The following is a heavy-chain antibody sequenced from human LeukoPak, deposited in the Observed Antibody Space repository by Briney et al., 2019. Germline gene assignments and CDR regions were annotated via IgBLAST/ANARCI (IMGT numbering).Heavy chain of an antibody. J-gene: IGHJ4*02. Sequence: PGGSLRLYCAASGFTVSSNYMSWVRQAPGKGLEWVSVIYSGGSTYYADSVKGRFTISRDNSKNTLYLQMNSLRAEDTAVYYCASWYYNEYYFDYWGQGTLVTVSS. CDR2: IYSGGST. D-gene: IGHD2/OR15-2a*01. CDR3: ASWYYNEYYFDY. CDR1: GFTVSSNY. V-gene: IGHV3-53*01.